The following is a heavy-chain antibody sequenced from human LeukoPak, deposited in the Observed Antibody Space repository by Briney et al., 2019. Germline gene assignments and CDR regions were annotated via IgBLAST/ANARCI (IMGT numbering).Heavy chain of an antibody. CDR3: ARAPMGTAALY. CDR1: GCTFSNFD. J-gene: IGHJ4*02. CDR2: MNPVSGDA. V-gene: IGHV1-8*02. D-gene: IGHD2-2*01. Sequence: ASVKVSCKASGCTFSNFDINWVRQAPGQGLEWMGWMNPVSGDAGSAQKFQGRVTLTRNTSISTVYMELSSLRSDDTALYYCARAPMGTAALYWGQGTLVTVSS.